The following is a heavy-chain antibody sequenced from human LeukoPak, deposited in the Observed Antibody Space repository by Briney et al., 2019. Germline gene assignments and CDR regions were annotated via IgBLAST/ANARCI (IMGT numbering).Heavy chain of an antibody. CDR2: ISSSGSTI. CDR3: ARAGSGRSPDWFDP. D-gene: IGHD1-26*01. J-gene: IGHJ5*02. Sequence: GGSLRLSFAASGFTFSSYEMNWVRQAPGKGLEWVSYISSSGSTIYYADSVKGRFTISRDNAKNSLYLQMNSLRAEDTAVYYCARAGSGRSPDWFDPWGQGTLVTVSS. V-gene: IGHV3-48*03. CDR1: GFTFSSYE.